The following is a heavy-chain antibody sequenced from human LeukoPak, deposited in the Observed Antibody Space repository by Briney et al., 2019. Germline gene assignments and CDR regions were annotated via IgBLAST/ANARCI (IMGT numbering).Heavy chain of an antibody. Sequence: PGGSLRLSCAASGFIFSSCWMSWVRQAPGKGLEWVANIKQDGSEKNYVDSVKGRFTISRDNAKKSVYLQMISLKIEDTAVYYCVTEGYIYGYHSLDTWGRGTMVTVSS. D-gene: IGHD5-18*01. CDR2: IKQDGSEK. V-gene: IGHV3-7*03. CDR1: GFIFSSCW. J-gene: IGHJ3*02. CDR3: VTEGYIYGYHSLDT.